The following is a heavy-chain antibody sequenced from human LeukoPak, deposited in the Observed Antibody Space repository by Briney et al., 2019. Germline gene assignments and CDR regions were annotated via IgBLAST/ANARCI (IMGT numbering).Heavy chain of an antibody. Sequence: GGSLRLSCAASGFTFSSYGMSWVRQAPGKGLEWVSAISGSGGSTYYADSVKGRFTISRDNAKNSLYLQMNSLRAEDTAVYYCARDLRVGSSISIDYWGQGTLVTVSS. CDR3: ARDLRVGSSISIDY. J-gene: IGHJ4*02. V-gene: IGHV3-23*01. CDR2: ISGSGGST. CDR1: GFTFSSYG. D-gene: IGHD6-6*01.